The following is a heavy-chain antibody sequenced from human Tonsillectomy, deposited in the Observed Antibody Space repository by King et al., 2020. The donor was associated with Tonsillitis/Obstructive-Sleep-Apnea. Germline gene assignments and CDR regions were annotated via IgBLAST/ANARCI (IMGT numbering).Heavy chain of an antibody. CDR3: ARGEGITIFEVDLLNQERYYYDMDV. J-gene: IGHJ6*02. V-gene: IGHV1-69*10. Sequence: QLVQSGAEVKKPGSSVKVSCKASGGTFSSYAISWVRQAPGQGLEWMGGIIPILGIANYAQKFQGRVTITADKSTSTAYMELSGLRSEDTAVYYCARGEGITIFEVDLLNQERYYYDMDVWGQGTTVTVSS. CDR1: GGTFSSYA. D-gene: IGHD3-3*01. CDR2: IIPILGIA.